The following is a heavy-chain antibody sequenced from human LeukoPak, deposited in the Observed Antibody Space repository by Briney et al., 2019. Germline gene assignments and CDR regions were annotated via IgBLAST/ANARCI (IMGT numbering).Heavy chain of an antibody. D-gene: IGHD5-24*01. CDR2: ILPIFGTA. V-gene: IGHV1-69*13. J-gene: IGHJ4*02. Sequence: ASVKVSCKASEGTFSSYAISWVRQAPGQVLEWMGGILPIFGTANYAQKFQGRVTITADESTSTAYTELSSLRSEDTAVYYCARDTGDGYSQSFDYWGQGTLVTVSS. CDR1: EGTFSSYA. CDR3: ARDTGDGYSQSFDY.